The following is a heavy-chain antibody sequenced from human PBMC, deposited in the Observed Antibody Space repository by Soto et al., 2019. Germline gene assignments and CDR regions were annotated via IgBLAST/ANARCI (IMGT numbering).Heavy chain of an antibody. CDR1: GGSISSSSYY. J-gene: IGHJ6*02. CDR2: IYYSGST. V-gene: IGHV4-39*01. D-gene: IGHD1-26*01. CDR3: ARRMGATTMDV. Sequence: QLQLQESGPGLVKPSETLSLTCTVSGGSISSSSYYWGWIRQPPGKGLEWIGSIYYSGSTYYNPSLKSRVTISVDTSKNQFSLKLSSVTAADTAVYYCARRMGATTMDVWGQGTTVTVSS.